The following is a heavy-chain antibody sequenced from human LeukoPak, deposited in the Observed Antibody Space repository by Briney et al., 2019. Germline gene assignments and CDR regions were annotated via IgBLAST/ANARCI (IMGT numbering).Heavy chain of an antibody. CDR3: ARSIYGDWYYFDY. CDR1: GGSISSGDYY. Sequence: SQTLSLTCTVSGGSISSGDYYWRWIRQHPGKGLEWFVYIYYSGSTYCNPSLKSRVTISVDTSKNQFSLKLSSVTAADTAVYYCARSIYGDWYYFDYWGQGTLVTVSS. CDR2: IYYSGST. V-gene: IGHV4-31*03. J-gene: IGHJ4*02. D-gene: IGHD4-17*01.